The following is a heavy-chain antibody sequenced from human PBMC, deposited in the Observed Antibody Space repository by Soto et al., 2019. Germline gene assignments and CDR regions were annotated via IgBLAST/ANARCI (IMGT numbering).Heavy chain of an antibody. V-gene: IGHV1-18*01. CDR3: AREVTRQWLVPGWFDP. CDR2: ISAYNGNT. J-gene: IGHJ5*02. D-gene: IGHD6-19*01. CDR1: GYTFTSYG. Sequence: QVQLVQSGAEVKKPGASVKVSCKASGYTFTSYGISWVRQAPGQGLEWMGWISAYNGNTNYAQKLQGRVTMTTDTXTXXAYMELRSLRSDDTAVYYCAREVTRQWLVPGWFDPWGQGTLVTVSS.